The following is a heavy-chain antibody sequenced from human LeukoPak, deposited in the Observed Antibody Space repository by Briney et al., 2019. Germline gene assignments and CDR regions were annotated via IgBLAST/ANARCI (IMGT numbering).Heavy chain of an antibody. CDR2: IKEDGNEK. CDR3: ARDPETERGRNGLDY. Sequence: GGSLRLSCAASGFTFSNYWMSWVRQAPGKGLEWVANIKEDGNEKGYVESVKGRFTISRDNAKNSMFLQVNKMRAEDTAVYYCARDPETERGRNGLDYWGQGTLVTVSS. V-gene: IGHV3-7*01. D-gene: IGHD1-14*01. J-gene: IGHJ4*02. CDR1: GFTFSNYW.